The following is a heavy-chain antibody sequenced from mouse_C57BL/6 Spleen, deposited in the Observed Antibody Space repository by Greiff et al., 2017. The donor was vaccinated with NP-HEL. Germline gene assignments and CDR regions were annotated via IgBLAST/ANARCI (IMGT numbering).Heavy chain of an antibody. CDR3: ARSEDYPYYAMDY. CDR1: GYTFTSYW. Sequence: QVQLQQPGAELVKPGASVKLSCKASGYTFTSYWMHWVKQRPGQGLEWIGMIHPNSGSTNYNEKFKSKATLTVDKSSSTAYMQLSSLTSEDSAVYYCARSEDYPYYAMDYWVKEPQSPSPQ. V-gene: IGHV1-64*01. J-gene: IGHJ4*01. CDR2: IHPNSGST. D-gene: IGHD2-4*01.